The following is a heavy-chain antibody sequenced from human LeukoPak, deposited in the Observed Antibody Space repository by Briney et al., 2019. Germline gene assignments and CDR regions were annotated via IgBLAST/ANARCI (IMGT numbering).Heavy chain of an antibody. J-gene: IGHJ4*02. CDR2: ISSAGTFT. V-gene: IGHV3-11*06. D-gene: IGHD6-13*01. CDR1: GFTFNDYF. CDR3: ARSSIAATGNFQY. Sequence: GGSLRLSCTASGFTFNDYFMNWIRQTPGKSLEWVSYISSAGTFTSYAESVKGRFTISRDNAKFSLHLQMNSLRAEDTAVYYCARSSIAATGNFQYWGQGTLVTVSS.